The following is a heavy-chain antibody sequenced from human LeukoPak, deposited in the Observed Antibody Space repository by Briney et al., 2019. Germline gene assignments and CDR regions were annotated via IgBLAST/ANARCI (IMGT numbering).Heavy chain of an antibody. V-gene: IGHV4-34*01. J-gene: IGHJ6*03. CDR2: INHSGST. D-gene: IGHD3-3*01. CDR1: GGSFSGYY. CDR3: ARGEHHVLRFLEWLLPAEYYYYYMDV. Sequence: SETLSLTRAVYGGSFSGYYWSWIRQPPGKGLEWIGEINHSGSTNYNPSLKSRVTISVDTSKNQFSLKLSSVTAADTAVYYCARGEHHVLRFLEWLLPAEYYYYYMDVWGKGTTVTVSS.